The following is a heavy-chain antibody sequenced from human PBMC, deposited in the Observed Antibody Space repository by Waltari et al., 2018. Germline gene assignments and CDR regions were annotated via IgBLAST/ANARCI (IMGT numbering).Heavy chain of an antibody. CDR1: GGSISSYY. CDR2: IYTSEST. Sequence: QVQLQESGPGLVKPSETLSLTCTVSGGSISSYYWSWIRQPAGKGLEWIGRIYTSESTNYNPALKSRVTMSLDTSKNQFSLKLSSVTAADTAVYYCARDGRPRRNVGVPDGGFDIWGQGTMVTVSS. V-gene: IGHV4-4*07. D-gene: IGHD2-2*01. CDR3: ARDGRPRRNVGVPDGGFDI. J-gene: IGHJ3*02.